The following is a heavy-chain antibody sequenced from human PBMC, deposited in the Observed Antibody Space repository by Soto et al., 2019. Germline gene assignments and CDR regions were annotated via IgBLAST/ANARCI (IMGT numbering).Heavy chain of an antibody. CDR1: GYTFTSYG. Sequence: ASVNVSCKASGYTFTSYGISWVRQAPGQGLELMGWISAYNGNTNYAQKLQGRVTMTTXXXXXXAXMELNSLRAEDTAVYYCAKDRPGLLGIFDYWGQG. D-gene: IGHD3-16*01. J-gene: IGHJ4*02. CDR3: AKDRPGLLGIFDY. CDR2: ISAYNGNT. V-gene: IGHV1-18*04.